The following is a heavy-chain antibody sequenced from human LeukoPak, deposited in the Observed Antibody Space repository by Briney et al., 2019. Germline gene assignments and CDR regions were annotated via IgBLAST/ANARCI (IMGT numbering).Heavy chain of an antibody. CDR1: GGSFSGYY. J-gene: IGHJ4*02. CDR2: INHSGST. Sequence: SETLSLTCAVYGGSFSGYYWSWIRQPPGKGLEWIGEINHSGSTNYNPSLKSRVTISVDTSKNQFSLKLSSVTAADTAVYYCARVDSSGYYIDYWGQGTLVTVSS. V-gene: IGHV4-34*01. CDR3: ARVDSSGYYIDY. D-gene: IGHD3-22*01.